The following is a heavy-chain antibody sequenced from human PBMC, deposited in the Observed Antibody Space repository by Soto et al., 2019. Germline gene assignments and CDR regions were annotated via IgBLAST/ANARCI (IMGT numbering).Heavy chain of an antibody. CDR1: GFTFDDYA. CDR3: AKPLGSSGYPDAFDI. J-gene: IGHJ3*02. V-gene: IGHV3-43*02. D-gene: IGHD3-22*01. Sequence: GGSLRLSGAASGFTFDDYAMHWVRQAPGKGLEWVSLISGDGGSTYYADSVKGRFTISRDNSKNSLYLQMNSLRTEDTALYYCAKPLGSSGYPDAFDIWGQGTMVTVSS. CDR2: ISGDGGST.